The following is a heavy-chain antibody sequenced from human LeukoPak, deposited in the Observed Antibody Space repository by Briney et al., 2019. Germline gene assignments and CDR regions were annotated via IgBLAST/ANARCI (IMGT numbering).Heavy chain of an antibody. CDR3: ARHAQWMVNYYYYMDV. V-gene: IGHV4-34*01. D-gene: IGHD6-19*01. Sequence: SETLSLTCAVYGGSFSGYYWSWIRQPPGKGLEWIGEINHRGSTNYNPSLKSRVTISVDTSKNQFSLKLSSVTAADTAVYYCARHAQWMVNYYYYMDVWGKGTTVTVS. J-gene: IGHJ6*03. CDR1: GGSFSGYY. CDR2: INHRGST.